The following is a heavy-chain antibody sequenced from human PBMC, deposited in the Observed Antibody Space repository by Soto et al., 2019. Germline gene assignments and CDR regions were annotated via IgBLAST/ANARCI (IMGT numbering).Heavy chain of an antibody. Sequence: EVQLLESGGGLVQPGGSLRLSCAASGFTFSSYAMSWVRQAPGKGLEWVSAISGSGGSTYYADSVKGRFTISRDNSKNTLYLQMSSLRAEDTAVYYCAKSLSPPALIYYYYGMDVWGQGTTVTVSS. V-gene: IGHV3-23*01. CDR3: AKSLSPPALIYYYYGMDV. J-gene: IGHJ6*02. D-gene: IGHD3-16*01. CDR1: GFTFSSYA. CDR2: ISGSGGST.